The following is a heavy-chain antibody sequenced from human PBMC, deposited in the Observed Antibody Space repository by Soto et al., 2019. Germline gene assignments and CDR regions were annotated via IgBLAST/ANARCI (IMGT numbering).Heavy chain of an antibody. CDR1: AGSISSGCYY. Sequence: SETLSLTCTVSAGSISSGCYYWSWIRQQPGEGLEWIGYNYYSGSTYYNPSLKSRVTISVDTSKNQFSLKLSSVTAADTAVYYCARVSLHPYDSSDHWFDPWGQGTLVTVSS. CDR2: NYYSGST. CDR3: ARVSLHPYDSSDHWFDP. J-gene: IGHJ5*02. V-gene: IGHV4-31*03. D-gene: IGHD3-22*01.